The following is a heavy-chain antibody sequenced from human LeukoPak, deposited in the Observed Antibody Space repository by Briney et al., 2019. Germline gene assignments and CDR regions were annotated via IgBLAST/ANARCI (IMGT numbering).Heavy chain of an antibody. CDR3: AKLALYDFWSGYPPPTFDY. J-gene: IGHJ4*02. CDR1: GFTFSTYD. Sequence: GGSLRLSCAASGFTFSTYDMSWVRQAPGKGLEWVSGISSSGGSTYYADSMKGRFTISRDNSKNTLYLQMNSLRAEDTAVYYCAKLALYDFWSGYPPPTFDYWGQGALVTVSS. V-gene: IGHV3-23*01. D-gene: IGHD3-3*01. CDR2: ISSSGGST.